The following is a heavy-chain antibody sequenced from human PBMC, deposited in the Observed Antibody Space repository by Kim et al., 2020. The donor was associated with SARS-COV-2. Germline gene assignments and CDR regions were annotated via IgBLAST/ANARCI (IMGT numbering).Heavy chain of an antibody. CDR1: GFTFGDYA. J-gene: IGHJ4*02. Sequence: GGSLRLSCAASGFTFGDYAMHWVRQAPGKGLEWVSGISWNSGSIGYADSVKGRFTISRDNAKNSLYLQMNSLRAEDTALYYCAKDSRVYCSGGSCYYDYWGQGTLVTVSS. V-gene: IGHV3-9*01. CDR3: AKDSRVYCSGGSCYYDY. D-gene: IGHD2-15*01. CDR2: ISWNSGSI.